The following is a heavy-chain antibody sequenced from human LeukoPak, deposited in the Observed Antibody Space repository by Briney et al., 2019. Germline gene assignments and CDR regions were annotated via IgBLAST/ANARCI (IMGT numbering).Heavy chain of an antibody. CDR3: ARDWGYCTNGVCQPTYYMDV. CDR1: GFTFSNYT. D-gene: IGHD2-8*01. V-gene: IGHV3-21*04. J-gene: IGHJ6*03. Sequence: GGSLRLSCAASGFTFSNYTMNWVRQAPGKGLQWVSSISSSGIYIYYADSVKGRFTFSRDNAKNSLFLQMNSLRVEDSAMYYCARDWGYCTNGVCQPTYYMDVWGKGTTVTVSS. CDR2: ISSSGIYI.